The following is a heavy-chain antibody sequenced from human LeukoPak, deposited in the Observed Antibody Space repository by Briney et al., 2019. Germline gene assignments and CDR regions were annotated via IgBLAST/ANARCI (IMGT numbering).Heavy chain of an antibody. V-gene: IGHV3-48*01. Sequence: GGSLRLSCAASGFTFSDAWMSWVRQAPGKGLEWVSYISSSSSTIYYADSVKGRFTISRDNAKNSLYLQMNSLRAEDTAVYYCARGQGVVVVPAAIRYWGQGTMVTVSS. CDR3: ARGQGVVVVPAAIRY. J-gene: IGHJ3*01. CDR1: GFTFSDAW. D-gene: IGHD2-2*02. CDR2: ISSSSSTI.